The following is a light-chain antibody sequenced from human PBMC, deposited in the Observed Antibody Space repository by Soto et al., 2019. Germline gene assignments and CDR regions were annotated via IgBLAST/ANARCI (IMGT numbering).Light chain of an antibody. J-gene: IGLJ1*01. CDR1: SSDVGSYNL. CDR3: CSYAGSSTDYV. CDR2: EGS. Sequence: QSALTQPASVSGSPGQSITISCIGTSSDVGSYNLVSWYQQHPGKAPKLMIYEGSKRPSGASNRFSGSKSGNTASLTISGLQAEDEADYYCCSYAGSSTDYVFGTGTKVTVL. V-gene: IGLV2-23*01.